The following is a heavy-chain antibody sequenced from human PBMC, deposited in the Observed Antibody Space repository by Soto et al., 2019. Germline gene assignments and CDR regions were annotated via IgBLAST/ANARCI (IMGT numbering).Heavy chain of an antibody. J-gene: IGHJ4*02. V-gene: IGHV1-3*01. CDR2: INAGNGNT. Sequence: ASVKVSCKASGYTFTSYAMHLVRQAPVQRLEWMGWINAGNGNTKYSQKFQGRVTITRDTSASTAYMELSSLRSEDTAVYYCAREEDILTGYRSFDYWGPGLLGTVSS. D-gene: IGHD3-9*01. CDR1: GYTFTSYA. CDR3: AREEDILTGYRSFDY.